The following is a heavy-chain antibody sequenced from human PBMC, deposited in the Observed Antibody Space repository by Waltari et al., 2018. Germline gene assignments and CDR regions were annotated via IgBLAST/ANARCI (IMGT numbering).Heavy chain of an antibody. CDR2: ISGSGGST. CDR3: AKPPYDSSGYYYDYFDY. V-gene: IGHV3-23*01. D-gene: IGHD3-22*01. CDR1: GFTFSSYA. J-gene: IGHJ4*02. Sequence: EVQLLESGGGLVQPGGSLRLSCAASGFTFSSYAMSWVRQAPGKGLECVSAISGSGGSTYYADSVKGRFTISRDNSKNTLYLQMNSLRAEDTAVYYCAKPPYDSSGYYYDYFDYWGQGTLVTVSS.